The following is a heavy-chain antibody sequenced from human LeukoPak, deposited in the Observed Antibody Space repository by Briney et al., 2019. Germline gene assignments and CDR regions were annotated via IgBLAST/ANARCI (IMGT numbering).Heavy chain of an antibody. Sequence: GGSLRLSCAASGFTFSSYAMSWVRQAPGKGLEWVANIKEDGSAKHYAVSVQGRFTISRDNAKNSLSLQMNSLRAEDVGVYYCARDRGWYHADSWGQGTLVTVSS. CDR3: ARDRGWYHADS. D-gene: IGHD6-19*01. CDR1: GFTFSSYA. J-gene: IGHJ4*02. V-gene: IGHV3-7*01. CDR2: IKEDGSAK.